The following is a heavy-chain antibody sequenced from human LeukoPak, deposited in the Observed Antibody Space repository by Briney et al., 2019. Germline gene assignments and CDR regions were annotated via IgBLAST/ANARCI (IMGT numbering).Heavy chain of an antibody. D-gene: IGHD6-13*01. CDR1: GGSISSYY. J-gene: IGHJ4*02. V-gene: IGHV4-59*01. Sequence: SETLSLTCTVSGGSISSYYWSWIRQPSGKGLEWIGYIYYSGSTNYNPSLKSRVTISVDTSKNQFSLKLSSVTAADTAVYYCAREVVAAAGTVDYWGQGTLVIVSS. CDR2: IYYSGST. CDR3: AREVVAAAGTVDY.